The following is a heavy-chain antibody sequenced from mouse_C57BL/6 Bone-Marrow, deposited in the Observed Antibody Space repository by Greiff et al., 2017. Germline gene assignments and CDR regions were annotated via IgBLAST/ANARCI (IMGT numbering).Heavy chain of an antibody. CDR3: ARRKPTDY. J-gene: IGHJ2*01. V-gene: IGHV14-2*01. Sequence: EVQVVESGAELVKPGASVKLSCIASGFNIKDYYIHWLNQRTEQGLEWIGMIYPEDGSTKYAPKFQGKATITADTSSNTAYLQLSSLTSEDTAVYYCARRKPTDYWGQGNTLTV. CDR2: IYPEDGST. CDR1: GFNIKDYY.